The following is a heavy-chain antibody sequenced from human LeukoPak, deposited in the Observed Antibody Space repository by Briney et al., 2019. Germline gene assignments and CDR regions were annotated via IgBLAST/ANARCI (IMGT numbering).Heavy chain of an antibody. CDR3: ARTSVAAAGPLDY. D-gene: IGHD6-13*01. V-gene: IGHV1-69*05. Sequence: SVKVSCKASGGTFSSYAISWVRQAPGQGLEWMGRIIPIFGTANYAQKFQGRVTITTDESTSTAYMELSSLRSEDTAVYYCARTSVAAAGPLDYWGQGTLVTVSS. J-gene: IGHJ4*02. CDR1: GGTFSSYA. CDR2: IIPIFGTA.